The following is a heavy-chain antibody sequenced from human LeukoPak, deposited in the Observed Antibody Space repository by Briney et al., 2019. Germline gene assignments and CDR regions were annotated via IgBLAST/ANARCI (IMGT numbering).Heavy chain of an antibody. D-gene: IGHD3-22*01. J-gene: IGHJ4*02. Sequence: GGSLRLSCAASGFTFSSYWMSWVRQAPGKGLEWVANIKQDGSEKYYVDSVKGRFTISRDNAKNSLFLQMNSLRAEDTAVYYCARGNYYDSSGYYSSYYFDYWGQGTLVTVSS. V-gene: IGHV3-7*04. CDR1: GFTFSSYW. CDR3: ARGNYYDSSGYYSSYYFDY. CDR2: IKQDGSEK.